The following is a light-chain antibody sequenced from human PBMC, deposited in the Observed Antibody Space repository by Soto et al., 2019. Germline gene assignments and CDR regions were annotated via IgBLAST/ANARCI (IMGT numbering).Light chain of an antibody. Sequence: DLQMTQSPSSLSASVGDRVTITCQASQDINNYLNWYQQKPGKAPKLLIYGASNLETGVPSRFSGSVYGTHFTLIIPRLQPEDFATYYCQQYDSLAQCTFGGGTKVEIE. V-gene: IGKV1-33*01. CDR2: GAS. CDR3: QQYDSLAQCT. J-gene: IGKJ4*01. CDR1: QDINNY.